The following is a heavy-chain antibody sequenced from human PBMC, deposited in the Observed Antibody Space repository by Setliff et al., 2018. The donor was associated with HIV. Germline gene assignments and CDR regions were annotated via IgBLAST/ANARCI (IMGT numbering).Heavy chain of an antibody. V-gene: IGHV4-59*11. J-gene: IGHJ5*02. CDR1: GGSITPHY. CDR2: IYYSGST. D-gene: IGHD6-19*01. Sequence: LSLTCTVSGGSITPHYWSWIRQPPGKGLEWIGLIYYSGSTNYSPSLKSRVTIAVDSSKNQFSLKLTSVTAADAAIYYCARQFPPYHSGAHYSDLWSQGTLVTVSS. CDR3: ARQFPPYHSGAHYSDL.